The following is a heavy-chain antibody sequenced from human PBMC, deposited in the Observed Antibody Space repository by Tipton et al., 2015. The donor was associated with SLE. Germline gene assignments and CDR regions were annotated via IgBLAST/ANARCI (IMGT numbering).Heavy chain of an antibody. D-gene: IGHD6-13*01. J-gene: IGHJ4*02. CDR3: ARDADSSSWYYFDY. CDR1: GGSISSYY. V-gene: IGHV4-59*12. Sequence: TLSLTCTVSGGSISSYYWSWIRQPPGKGLEWIGYIYYSGSTYYNPSLKSRVTISVDTSKNQFSLKLSSVTAADTAVYYCARDADSSSWYYFDYWGQGTLVTVSS. CDR2: IYYSGST.